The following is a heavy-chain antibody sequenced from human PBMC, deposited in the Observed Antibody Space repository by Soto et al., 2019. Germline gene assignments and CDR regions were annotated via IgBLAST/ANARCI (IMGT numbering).Heavy chain of an antibody. CDR3: PKTPTVGCYSLYDY. CDR1: GFTFSRYA. D-gene: IGHD2-15*01. Sequence: WGSLLLSCAASGFTFSRYAMSWVRQAPGKGLEWVSAISGSGGGTYYADYVKGRFTISRDNSKNTLYLQMNSLRAADTAVYYCPKTPTVGCYSLYDYWGQGTLVAVSS. CDR2: ISGSGGGT. J-gene: IGHJ4*02. V-gene: IGHV3-23*01.